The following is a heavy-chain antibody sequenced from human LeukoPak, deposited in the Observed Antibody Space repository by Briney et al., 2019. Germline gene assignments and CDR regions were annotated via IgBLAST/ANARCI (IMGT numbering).Heavy chain of an antibody. CDR2: IWYDGSNK. CDR1: GFTVSSNS. J-gene: IGHJ4*02. Sequence: PGGSLRLSCAASGFTVSSNSMTWVRQAPGKGLEWVAVIWYDGSNKYYADSVKGRFTISRDNSKNTLYLQMNSLRAEDTAVYYCAPADKQWGQGTLVTVSS. D-gene: IGHD6-13*01. CDR3: APADKQ. V-gene: IGHV3-33*08.